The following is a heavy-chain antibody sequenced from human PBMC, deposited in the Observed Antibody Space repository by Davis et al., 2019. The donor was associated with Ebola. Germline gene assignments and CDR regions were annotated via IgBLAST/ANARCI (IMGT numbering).Heavy chain of an antibody. D-gene: IGHD2-2*01. CDR1: GGSFSGYY. V-gene: IGHV4-34*01. J-gene: IGHJ4*02. CDR2: INHSGST. Sequence: SETLSLTCAVYGGSFSGYYWSWIRQPPGKGLEWIGEINHSGSTNYNPSLKSRVTISVDTSKNQFSLKLSSVTAADTAVYYCARRTLGYCSSTSCYSPFDYWGQGTLVTVSS. CDR3: ARRTLGYCSSTSCYSPFDY.